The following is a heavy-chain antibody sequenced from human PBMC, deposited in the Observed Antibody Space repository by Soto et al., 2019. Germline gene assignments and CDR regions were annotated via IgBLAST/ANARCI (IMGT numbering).Heavy chain of an antibody. Sequence: ASVKVSCKASGYTFTTYGISWVRQAPGQGPEWMGWISPYNGTTKYAEKFQGEMTMTTDTATSTAYMDLRSLRSDDTAVYYCARDGERDTGLNFYYYLHGMDAWGQGPRVTVSS. J-gene: IGHJ6*02. D-gene: IGHD1-1*01. CDR2: ISPYNGTT. V-gene: IGHV1-18*04. CDR3: ARDGERDTGLNFYYYLHGMDA. CDR1: GYTFTTYG.